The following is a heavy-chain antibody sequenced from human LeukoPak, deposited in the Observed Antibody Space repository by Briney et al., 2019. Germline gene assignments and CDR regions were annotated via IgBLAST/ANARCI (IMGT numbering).Heavy chain of an antibody. CDR1: GFTFSSYA. Sequence: PGGSLRLSCAASGFTFSSYAMSWVRQAPGKGLEWVSAISGSGGSTYYADSVKGRFTISRDNSKNTLYLQMNSLRAEDTAVYYCAKDRYDSSGYLPYYYYYMDVWGKGTTVTVSS. J-gene: IGHJ6*03. CDR3: AKDRYDSSGYLPYYYYYMDV. V-gene: IGHV3-23*01. D-gene: IGHD3-22*01. CDR2: ISGSGGST.